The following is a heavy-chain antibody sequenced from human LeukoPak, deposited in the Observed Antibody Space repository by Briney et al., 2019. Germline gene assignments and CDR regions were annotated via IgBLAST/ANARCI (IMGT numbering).Heavy chain of an antibody. CDR3: ARDLSTVTTWYPAFDI. V-gene: IGHV3-7*03. J-gene: IGHJ3*02. CDR1: GFTFSSYW. D-gene: IGHD4-17*01. CDR2: IKQDGSEK. Sequence: GGSLRLSCAASGFTFSSYWMSWVRQAPGKGLEWVANIKQDGSEKYYVDSVKGRFTISRDNAKSSLYLQMNSLRAEDTAVYYCARDLSTVTTWYPAFDIWGQGTMVTVSS.